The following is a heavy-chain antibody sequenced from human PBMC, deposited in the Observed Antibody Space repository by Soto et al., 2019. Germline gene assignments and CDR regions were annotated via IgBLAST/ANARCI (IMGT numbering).Heavy chain of an antibody. J-gene: IGHJ6*03. D-gene: IGHD7-27*01. CDR2: IRGYNDNT. V-gene: IGHV1-18*01. CDR3: ARDIWGADYYMDV. CDR1: GYTFTNYG. Sequence: ASVKVSCKASGYTFTNYGLSWVRQAPGQGLEWMGWIRGYNDNTNYAQKFQGRVTMTTDTSTNTAYMELRSLRSDDTAVYYCARDIWGADYYMDVWGKGTTVTVSS.